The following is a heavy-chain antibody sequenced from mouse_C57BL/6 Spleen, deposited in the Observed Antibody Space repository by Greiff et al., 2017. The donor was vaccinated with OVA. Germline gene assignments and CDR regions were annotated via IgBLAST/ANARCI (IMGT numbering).Heavy chain of an antibody. CDR2: IDPETGGT. V-gene: IGHV1-15*01. CDR3: TREGLLLSYFDY. CDR1: GYTFTDYE. J-gene: IGHJ2*01. D-gene: IGHD1-1*01. Sequence: QVQLQQSGAELVRPGASVTLSCKASGYTFTDYEMHWVKQTPVHGLEWIGAIDPETGGTAYNQKFKGKAILTADKSSSTAYMELRSLTSEDSAVYYCTREGLLLSYFDYWGQGTTLTVSS.